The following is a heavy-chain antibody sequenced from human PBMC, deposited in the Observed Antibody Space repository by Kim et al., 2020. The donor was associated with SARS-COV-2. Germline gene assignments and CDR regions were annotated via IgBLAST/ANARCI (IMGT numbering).Heavy chain of an antibody. V-gene: IGHV1-46*01. CDR2: INPSGGST. CDR3: ARDSRAGYCGGDCHDY. D-gene: IGHD2-21*02. CDR1: GYTFTSYY. J-gene: IGHJ4*02. Sequence: ASVKVSCKASGYTFTSYYMHWVRQAPGQGLEWMGIINPSGGSTSYAQKFQGRVTMTRDTSTSTVYMELSSLRSEDTAVYYCARDSRAGYCGGDCHDYWGQGTLVTVSS.